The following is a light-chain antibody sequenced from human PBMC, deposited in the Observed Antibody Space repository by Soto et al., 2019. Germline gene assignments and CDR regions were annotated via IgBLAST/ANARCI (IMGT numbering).Light chain of an antibody. CDR1: SGHNSYA. J-gene: IGLJ1*01. V-gene: IGLV4-69*01. Sequence: QPVLTQSPSASAFLGASVKLTCTLSSGHNSYAIAWHQQQPEKGPRYLMKLNSDGSHSKGDGIPDRFSGSSSGAERYLTISSLQSEDEADYYCQTWGTGIHYVFGTGTKLTVL. CDR2: LNSDGSH. CDR3: QTWGTGIHYV.